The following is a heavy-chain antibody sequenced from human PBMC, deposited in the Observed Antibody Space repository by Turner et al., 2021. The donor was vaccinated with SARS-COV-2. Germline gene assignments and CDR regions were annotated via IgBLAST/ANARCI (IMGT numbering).Heavy chain of an antibody. CDR1: GYTLIELS. CDR3: ATGYAYCGADCSIDY. V-gene: IGHV1-24*01. Sequence: QVQLVQSGAEVKKPGASVKVSCKVSGYTLIELSMHWVRQAPGKGLEWMGGFDHEDGETIYAQKFQGRVTMTEDTSTDTAYMELSSLRSEDTAVYYCATGYAYCGADCSIDYWGQGTLVTVSS. J-gene: IGHJ4*02. D-gene: IGHD2-21*02. CDR2: FDHEDGET.